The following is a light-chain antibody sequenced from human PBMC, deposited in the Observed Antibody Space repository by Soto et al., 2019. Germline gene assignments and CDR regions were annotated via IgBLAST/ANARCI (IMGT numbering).Light chain of an antibody. CDR1: RSVGSD. Sequence: EVVMSQSPATLSVSPGESATLSCRASRSVGSDLAWYQQNPGQAPSLLIYGASARATGTPARFTGSGSGTEFTLTIRNLQSEDFAVYYCQQYNNWPPGTFGQGTKVEIK. CDR2: GAS. J-gene: IGKJ1*01. CDR3: QQYNNWPPGT. V-gene: IGKV3D-15*01.